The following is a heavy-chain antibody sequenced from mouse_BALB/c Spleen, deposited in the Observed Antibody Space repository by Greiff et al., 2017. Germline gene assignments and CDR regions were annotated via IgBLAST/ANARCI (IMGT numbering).Heavy chain of an antibody. CDR3: ARGLFDV. V-gene: IGHV5-4*02. CDR1: GFTFSDYY. J-gene: IGHJ1*01. Sequence: EVKLMESGGGLVKPGGSLKLSCAASGFTFSDYYMYWVRQTPEKRLEWVATISDGGSYTYYPDSVKGRFTISRDNAKNNLYLQMSSLKSEDTAMYYCARGLFDVWGAGTTVTVSS. CDR2: ISDGGSYT.